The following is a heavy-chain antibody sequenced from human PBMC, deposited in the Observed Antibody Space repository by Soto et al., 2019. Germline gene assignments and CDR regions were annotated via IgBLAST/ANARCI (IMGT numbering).Heavy chain of an antibody. CDR3: AKEGNGGSSLDS. Sequence: GGSLRLSCEASGFTFDDYMMHWVRQAPGKGLEWISLISWDGGSINYADSIKGRFTVSRDNSKTSLYLHMNRLTTEDTAFYYCAKEGNGGSSLDSWGQGTLVTVSS. D-gene: IGHD2-15*01. CDR2: ISWDGGSI. J-gene: IGHJ5*01. V-gene: IGHV3-43*01. CDR1: GFTFDDYM.